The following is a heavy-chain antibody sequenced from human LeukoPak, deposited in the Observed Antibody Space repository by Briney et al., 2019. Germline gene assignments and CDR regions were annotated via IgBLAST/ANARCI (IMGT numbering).Heavy chain of an antibody. CDR1: GVSVTRNH. CDR2: IYSGGST. V-gene: IGHV3-66*01. J-gene: IGHJ4*02. D-gene: IGHD5-18*01. CDR3: AKLYNYGYIN. Sequence: GGLRVSSVPSGVSVTRNHMSWVRQAPGKELEWVSVIYSGGSTYYADSVKGRFTISRGNSKNTLYLQMDSLRTEDTAVYFCAKLYNYGYINWGQGTLVTVSS.